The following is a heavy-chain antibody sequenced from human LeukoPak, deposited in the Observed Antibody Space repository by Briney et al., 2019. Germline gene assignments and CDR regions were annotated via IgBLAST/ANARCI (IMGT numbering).Heavy chain of an antibody. CDR1: GFTFSSYA. V-gene: IGHV3-23*01. CDR2: ISKSDGST. D-gene: IGHD2-21*01. CDR3: ARGALIPDF. J-gene: IGHJ4*02. Sequence: GGSLRLSCAASGFTFSSYAMTWVRQAPGKGLAWVSSISKSDGSTYYADSEKGRFTISRDNSKNTVYLHMDSLRVEDTAIYYCARGALIPDFRGQGTLVTVSS.